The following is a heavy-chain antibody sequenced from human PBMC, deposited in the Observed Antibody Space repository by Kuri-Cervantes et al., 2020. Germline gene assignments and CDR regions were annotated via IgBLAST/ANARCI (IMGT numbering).Heavy chain of an antibody. CDR3: AREGQQYSYGYNAFDI. J-gene: IGHJ3*02. CDR2: IYYSGST. D-gene: IGHD5-18*01. CDR1: GGSIRSSSYY. Sequence: ESLKIPCTVPGGSIRSSSYYWGWIRQPPGKGLEGIGSIYYSGSTYYNPSLKSRVTISIDTSKDQFSLKLRSVTAADTAVYYCAREGQQYSYGYNAFDIWGQGTMVTVSS. V-gene: IGHV4-39*07.